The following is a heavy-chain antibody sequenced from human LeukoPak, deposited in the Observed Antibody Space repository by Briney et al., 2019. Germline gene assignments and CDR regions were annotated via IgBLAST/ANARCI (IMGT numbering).Heavy chain of an antibody. V-gene: IGHV1-69*06. D-gene: IGHD3-22*01. Sequence: GASVKVSCMASGGTFSTYAISWVRQAPGQGLEWMGGIIPIFGTANYAQKLQGRVTVTADKSTSTAYMDLSSLRSEDTAVYYCARALPDYYDSSGYYDYWGQGTLVTVSS. CDR1: GGTFSTYA. J-gene: IGHJ4*02. CDR2: IIPIFGTA. CDR3: ARALPDYYDSSGYYDY.